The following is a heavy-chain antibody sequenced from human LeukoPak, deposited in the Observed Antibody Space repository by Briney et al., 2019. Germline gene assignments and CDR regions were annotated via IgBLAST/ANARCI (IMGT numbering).Heavy chain of an antibody. Sequence: PGGSLRLSCAAAGFPFNSYWMTWVRQAPGKGLEWVANIRQDGNTKHYLDSVKGRFTISRDNAMNSLYLQMNSLRAEDTAIYYCARSVPYGTTWYGRSDFWGQGTQVPSPQ. J-gene: IGHJ4*02. V-gene: IGHV3-7*03. CDR1: GFPFNSYW. D-gene: IGHD6-13*01. CDR3: ARSVPYGTTWYGRSDF. CDR2: IRQDGNTK.